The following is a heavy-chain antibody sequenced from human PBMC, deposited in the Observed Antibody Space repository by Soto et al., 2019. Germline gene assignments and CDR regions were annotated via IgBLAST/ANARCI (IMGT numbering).Heavy chain of an antibody. D-gene: IGHD2-21*02. J-gene: IGHJ4*02. V-gene: IGHV1-46*01. CDR1: GYDFFKYN. Sequence: QVQLVQSGAEVKKPGASVKVSCKTSGYDFFKYNMHWVRQAPGQGLEWMGVINPNGGYTRHAQKFQGRVIMTGDTSSKIVYMELSGLTSEDTAMYYCTRADSDVVILPDVRPLFDFWGQGALVTVSS. CDR2: INPNGGYT. CDR3: TRADSDVVILPDVRPLFDF.